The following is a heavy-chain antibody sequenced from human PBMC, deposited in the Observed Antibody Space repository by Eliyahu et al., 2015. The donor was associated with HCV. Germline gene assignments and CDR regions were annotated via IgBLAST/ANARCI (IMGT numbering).Heavy chain of an antibody. CDR1: GGSISNYY. V-gene: IGHV4-4*07. CDR3: ARGLGDGHNHWMDV. Sequence: QVQLQESGPGLVKPSETLSLTCTVSGGSISNYYWSWIRQSAGKGLEWIGRMFSDGNSDYNPSLSSRVTMSVDRSKNHFSLSLTSVTAADTAVYYCARGLGDGHNHWMDVWGRGTTVTVSS. CDR2: MFSDGNS. D-gene: IGHD5-24*01. J-gene: IGHJ6*04.